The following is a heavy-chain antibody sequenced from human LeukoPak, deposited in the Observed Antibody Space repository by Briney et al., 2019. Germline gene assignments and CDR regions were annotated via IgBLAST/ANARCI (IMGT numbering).Heavy chain of an antibody. CDR3: AKGGSSGWYLLYSDYYGMDV. CDR1: GFTFSSYV. D-gene: IGHD6-19*01. CDR2: ISYDGSNK. J-gene: IGHJ6*02. Sequence: PGRSLRLSCAASGFTFSSYVMHWVRQAPGKGLEWVAVISYDGSNKYYADSVKGRFTISRDNSKNTLYLQMNSLRAEDTAVYYCAKGGSSGWYLLYSDYYGMDVWGQGTTVTVSS. V-gene: IGHV3-30*18.